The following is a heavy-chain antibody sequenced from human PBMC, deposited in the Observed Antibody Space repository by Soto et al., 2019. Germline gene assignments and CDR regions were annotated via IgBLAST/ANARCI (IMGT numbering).Heavy chain of an antibody. D-gene: IGHD6-6*01. Sequence: EVQLLESGGGLVQPGESLRLSCAASGFTFSSYAMSWVRQAPGKGLEWVSVISGSDDSTYYADSVKGRFTISRDNSKYTLYLKMNSLRAEDTALYYCAKRSSSSTFDYWGQGTLVTVSS. J-gene: IGHJ4*02. CDR2: ISGSDDST. CDR1: GFTFSSYA. CDR3: AKRSSSSTFDY. V-gene: IGHV3-23*01.